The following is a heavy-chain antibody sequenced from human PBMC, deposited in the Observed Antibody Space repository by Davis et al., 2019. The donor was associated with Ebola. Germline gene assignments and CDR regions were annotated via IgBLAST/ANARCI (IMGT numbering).Heavy chain of an antibody. Sequence: GESLKISCAASGFTFTNYWMHWVRQTPGKGLVWVSRVNDDGTGTSYADSVRGRFTISRDNAKNTVYLQMNSLTAEDTAVYYCARGRFYCSSTNCYWFDHWGQGTLVTVSS. V-gene: IGHV3-74*01. D-gene: IGHD2-2*01. CDR2: VNDDGTGT. CDR3: ARGRFYCSSTNCYWFDH. J-gene: IGHJ5*02. CDR1: GFTFTNYW.